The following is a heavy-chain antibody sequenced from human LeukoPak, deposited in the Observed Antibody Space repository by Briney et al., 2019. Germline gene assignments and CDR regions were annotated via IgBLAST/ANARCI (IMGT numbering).Heavy chain of an antibody. Sequence: GGSLRLSCAASGFTFSSYWMHWVRQVPGKGLMWVSRINTDGSETTYADSVKGRFTISRANAKNSLYLQMNSLRAEDMAFYYCAKGGSGSYFDYWGQGTLVTVSS. J-gene: IGHJ4*02. CDR2: INTDGSET. CDR3: AKGGSGSYFDY. V-gene: IGHV3-74*03. D-gene: IGHD1-26*01. CDR1: GFTFSSYW.